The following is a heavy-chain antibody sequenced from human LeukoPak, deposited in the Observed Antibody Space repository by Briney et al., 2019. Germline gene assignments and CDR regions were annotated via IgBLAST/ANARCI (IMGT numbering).Heavy chain of an antibody. CDR3: ARVVRFDYYGSGSSLDV. CDR2: ISYDGSNK. Sequence: PGGSLRLSCAASGFTFSSYGMHWVRQAPGKGLEWVAVISYDGSNKYYADSVKGRFTISRDNYKNTLYLQMNSLRAEDTAVYYCARVVRFDYYGSGSSLDVWGQGTTVTVSS. D-gene: IGHD3-10*01. V-gene: IGHV3-33*01. J-gene: IGHJ6*02. CDR1: GFTFSSYG.